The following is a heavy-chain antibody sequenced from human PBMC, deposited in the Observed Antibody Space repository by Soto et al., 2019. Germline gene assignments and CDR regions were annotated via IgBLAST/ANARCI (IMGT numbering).Heavy chain of an antibody. J-gene: IGHJ6*02. D-gene: IGHD4-17*01. CDR1: GFTFSNAW. CDR2: IKSKTDGGTT. Sequence: GSLRLSCAASGFTFSNAWMSWVRQAPGKGLEWVGRIKSKTDGGTTDYAAPVKGRFTISRDDSKNTLYLQMNSLKTEDTAVYYCTTVSTVTTTYYYYGMDVWGQGTTVTVSS. V-gene: IGHV3-15*01. CDR3: TTVSTVTTTYYYYGMDV.